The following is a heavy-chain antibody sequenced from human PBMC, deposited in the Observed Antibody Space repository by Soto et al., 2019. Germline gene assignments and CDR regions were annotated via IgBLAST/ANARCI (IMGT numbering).Heavy chain of an antibody. V-gene: IGHV3-30-3*01. Sequence: PGGSLRLSCAASGFTFSSYAMRWVRQAPGKGLEWVAVISYDGSNKYYADSVKGRFTISRDNSKNTLYLQMNSLRAEDTAVYYCARDDYGDFTYDYWGQGTLVTVSS. D-gene: IGHD4-17*01. CDR3: ARDDYGDFTYDY. J-gene: IGHJ4*02. CDR1: GFTFSSYA. CDR2: ISYDGSNK.